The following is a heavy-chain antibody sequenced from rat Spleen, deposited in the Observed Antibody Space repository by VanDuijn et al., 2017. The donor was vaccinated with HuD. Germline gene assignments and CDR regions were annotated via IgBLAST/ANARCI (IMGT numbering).Heavy chain of an antibody. CDR3: TTSIAAISADGI. J-gene: IGHJ2*01. V-gene: IGHV5-17*01. D-gene: IGHD1-2*01. CDR1: GFSFGDYA. CDR2: ITNPGGGT. Sequence: EVQLVESGGGLVQPGRSLKFSCAASGFSFGDYAMAWVRQAPGKGLEWVASITNPGGGTYSPDSVKGRFILSRDNAKSTLYLQMNSLKSDDTATYYCTTSIAAISADGIWGQGVMVTVSS.